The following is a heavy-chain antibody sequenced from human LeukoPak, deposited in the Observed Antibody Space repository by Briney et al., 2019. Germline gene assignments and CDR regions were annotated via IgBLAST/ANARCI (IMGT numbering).Heavy chain of an antibody. D-gene: IGHD3-10*01. J-gene: IGHJ4*02. CDR2: INPSGGST. Sequence: ASVKVSCKASGYTFTSYYMHWVRQAPGQGLEWMGIINPSGGSTSYAQKFQGRVTMTRDTSTSIVYMELSSLRSEDTAVYYCARGARGAGVLYYFDYWGQGTLVTVSS. V-gene: IGHV1-46*01. CDR1: GYTFTSYY. CDR3: ARGARGAGVLYYFDY.